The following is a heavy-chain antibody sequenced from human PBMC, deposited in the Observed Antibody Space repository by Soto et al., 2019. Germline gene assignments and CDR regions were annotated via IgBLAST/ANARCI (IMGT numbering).Heavy chain of an antibody. V-gene: IGHV3-53*02. CDR2: IYSGGST. CDR3: ARVNGYSVYAYYYGMDV. J-gene: IGHJ6*02. D-gene: IGHD5-12*01. CDR1: EFTVSSNY. Sequence: EVQLVETGGGLIQPGGSLRLSCSASEFTVSSNYMSWVRQAPGKGLEWVSVIYSGGSTYYADSVKGRFTISRDNSKNTLYLQMNSLRAEDTAVYYCARVNGYSVYAYYYGMDVWGQWTTVTVSS.